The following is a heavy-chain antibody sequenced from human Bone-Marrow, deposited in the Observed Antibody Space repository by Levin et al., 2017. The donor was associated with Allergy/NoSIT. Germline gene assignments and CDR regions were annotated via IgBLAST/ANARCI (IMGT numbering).Heavy chain of an antibody. J-gene: IGHJ4*02. CDR3: ARDSSAGFSSSWTDY. Sequence: GGSLRLSCAASGFTFSSYSMNWVRQAPGKGLEWVSSVSGSSTFIYYADSMKGRFTISRDNANNSLYLQMNSLRVEDTAVYYCARDSSAGFSSSWTDYWGQGSLVTVSS. D-gene: IGHD6-13*01. CDR2: VSGSSTFI. CDR1: GFTFSSYS. V-gene: IGHV3-21*01.